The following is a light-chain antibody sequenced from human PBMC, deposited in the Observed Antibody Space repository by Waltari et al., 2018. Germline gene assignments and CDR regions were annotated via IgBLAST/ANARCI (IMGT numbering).Light chain of an antibody. J-gene: IGLJ3*02. CDR2: DVN. CDR3: SSFTRTNSWV. Sequence: HSALAQPASVSGSPGQSITISCTGTSSDVGGYNYVSWYQQHPGKAPRLMIYDVNNRPSGVSNRFFGSKSGNTASLTISWLQAEDEADYYCSSFTRTNSWVFGGGTKLTVL. CDR1: SSDVGGYNY. V-gene: IGLV2-14*03.